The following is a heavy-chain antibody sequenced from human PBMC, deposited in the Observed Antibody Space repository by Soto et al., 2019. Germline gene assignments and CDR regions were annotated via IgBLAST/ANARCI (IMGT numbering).Heavy chain of an antibody. Sequence: QAQLVQSGAEVKKPGSSVRVSCQASGGTLSSSPVISWVRQAPGQGLEWMGGIVPISGTVNYAQMFQCRVTSAAYESTNIVYMDLHMLRSEDTAVYYCARGGFSGSYSAYLGQGALVTVAS. CDR2: IVPISGTV. CDR1: GGTLSSSP. D-gene: IGHD1-26*01. V-gene: IGHV1-69*01. CDR3: ARGGFSGSYSAY. J-gene: IGHJ4*02.